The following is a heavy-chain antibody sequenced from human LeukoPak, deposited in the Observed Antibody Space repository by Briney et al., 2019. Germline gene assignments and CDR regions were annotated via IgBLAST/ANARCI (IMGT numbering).Heavy chain of an antibody. CDR2: ISSSSSYI. CDR1: GFTFSSYS. J-gene: IGHJ4*02. V-gene: IGHV3-21*01. D-gene: IGHD4-17*01. CDR3: AKDGEDYGDYHFDY. Sequence: GGSLRLSCAASGFTFSSYSMNWVRQAPGKGLEWVSSISSSSSYIYYADSVKGRFTISRDNAKNSLYLQMNSLRAEDTAVYYCAKDGEDYGDYHFDYWGQGTLVTVSS.